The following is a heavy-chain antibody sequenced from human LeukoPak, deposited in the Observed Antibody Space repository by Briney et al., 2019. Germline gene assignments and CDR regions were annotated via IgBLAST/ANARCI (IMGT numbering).Heavy chain of an antibody. CDR3: ARRGYYYDSSHYYYFDY. CDR2: IYHSGST. V-gene: IGHV4-59*08. J-gene: IGHJ4*02. CDR1: GVSITSCY. D-gene: IGHD3-22*01. Sequence: KPSETLSLTCTVSGVSITSCYWSWIRQPPGKGLEWIGSIYHSGSTNDNPSLKSRVTTSVDTSKNQFSLKLSSVTAADTAVYYCARRGYYYDSSHYYYFDYWGQGTLVTVSS.